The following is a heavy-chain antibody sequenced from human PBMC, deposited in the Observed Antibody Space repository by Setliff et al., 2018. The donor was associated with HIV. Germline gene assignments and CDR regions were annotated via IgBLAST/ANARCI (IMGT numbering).Heavy chain of an antibody. Sequence: GASVKVSCKASGYTFTGYYMHWVRQAPGQGLEWMGWINPNSGGTNYAQKFQGRVTMTRDTSISTAYMVLSSLRSEDTAVYYCATQFKTTKAFDPWGQGTLVTVSS. J-gene: IGHJ5*02. V-gene: IGHV1-2*02. CDR1: GYTFTGYY. D-gene: IGHD4-17*01. CDR2: INPNSGGT. CDR3: ATQFKTTKAFDP.